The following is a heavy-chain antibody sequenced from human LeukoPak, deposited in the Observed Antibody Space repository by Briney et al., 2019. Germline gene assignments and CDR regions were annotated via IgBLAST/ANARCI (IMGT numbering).Heavy chain of an antibody. J-gene: IGHJ5*01. CDR1: GGSFSRPF. CDR2: IDHSGRT. Sequence: SETLSLTCAVSGGSFSRPFWSWIRQTPGKGLKWIGEIDHSGRTDYNPSLEGRVTMSVDTSKNQFSLRLTSVTAADTAVYFCARAERRINLARGVFGSHFDSWGQGTLVSVPS. D-gene: IGHD3-10*01. CDR3: ARAERRINLARGVFGSHFDS. V-gene: IGHV4-34*01.